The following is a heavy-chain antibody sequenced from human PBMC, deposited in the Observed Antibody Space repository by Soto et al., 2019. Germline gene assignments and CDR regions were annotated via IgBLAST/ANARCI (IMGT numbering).Heavy chain of an antibody. V-gene: IGHV3-30-3*01. Sequence: QVQLVESGGGVVQPGTSLRLSCAASGFTFTNYAMNWVRQAPGKGLEWVAVISFDGTHKFYADSVKGRFTISRDNSNNMVYLQMNSMRPEDSAVYYCARALSSTVTHYTTDYWGQGTRVTVSS. CDR1: GFTFTNYA. J-gene: IGHJ4*02. D-gene: IGHD4-17*01. CDR3: ARALSSTVTHYTTDY. CDR2: ISFDGTHK.